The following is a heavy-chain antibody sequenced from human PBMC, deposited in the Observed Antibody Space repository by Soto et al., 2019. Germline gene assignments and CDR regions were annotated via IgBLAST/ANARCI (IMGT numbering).Heavy chain of an antibody. V-gene: IGHV3-30-3*01. J-gene: IGHJ6*02. D-gene: IGHD6-13*01. CDR3: ARPRGSSSSRLGGYYYGMDV. Sequence: GGSLRLSCAASGFTFSSYAMHWVRQAPGKGLEWVAVISYDGSNKYYADSVKGRFTISRDNSKNTLYLQMNSLRAEDTAVYYCARPRGSSSSRLGGYYYGMDVWGQGTTVTVSS. CDR2: ISYDGSNK. CDR1: GFTFSSYA.